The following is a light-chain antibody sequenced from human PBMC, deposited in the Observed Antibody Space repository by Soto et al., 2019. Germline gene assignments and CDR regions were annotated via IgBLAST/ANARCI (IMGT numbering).Light chain of an antibody. J-gene: IGKJ3*01. V-gene: IGKV1-9*01. CDR3: QQVDSFPLT. CDR2: ASS. CDR1: QGIGTY. Sequence: IQLTQSPSSLSASVGDRVTVTCRASQGIGTYLVWYQQKSGKAPTVLIYASSTLQTGVPSRFSGSGSGTDFSLTISSLHPEDVATYYCQQVDSFPLTFGPGTKVDIK.